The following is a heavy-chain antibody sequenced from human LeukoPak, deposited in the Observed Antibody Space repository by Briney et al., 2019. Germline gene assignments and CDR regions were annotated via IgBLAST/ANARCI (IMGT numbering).Heavy chain of an antibody. Sequence: PSETLSLTCTVSGGSISTYYWNWIRKPPGKGLEWIGYIYHSGSTNYNPSLQSRVTISVDTSKNQFSLTLNSVTAADTAVYYCARGGAARLHSKNGGQAPLVPVSS. D-gene: IGHD6-6*01. V-gene: IGHV4-59*01. CDR3: ARGGAARLHSKN. J-gene: IGHJ1*01. CDR2: IYHSGST. CDR1: GGSISTYY.